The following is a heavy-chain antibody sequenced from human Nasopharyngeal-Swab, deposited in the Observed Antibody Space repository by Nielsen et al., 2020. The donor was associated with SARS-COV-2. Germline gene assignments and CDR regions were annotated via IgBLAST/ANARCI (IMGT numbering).Heavy chain of an antibody. CDR2: ISSSGSTI. V-gene: IGHV3-48*03. D-gene: IGHD3-22*01. CDR1: GFSFRSYD. Sequence: GESLKISCAASGFSFRSYDMNWVRQAPGKGPEWVSYISSSGSTIYYADSVKGRFTISRDNAKNSLYLQMNSLRAEDTAVYYCARDYRTYYYNSSGYYASYYYGMDVWGQGTTVTVSS. CDR3: ARDYRTYYYNSSGYYASYYYGMDV. J-gene: IGHJ6*02.